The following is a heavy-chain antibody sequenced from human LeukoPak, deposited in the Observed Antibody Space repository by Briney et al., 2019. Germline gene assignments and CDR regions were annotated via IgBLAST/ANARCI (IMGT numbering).Heavy chain of an antibody. V-gene: IGHV1-8*03. CDR1: GYTFTSYD. CDR3: ARDGGDSPYSSGWSGMGY. CDR2: MNPNSGNT. D-gene: IGHD6-19*01. Sequence: ASVKVSCKASGYTFTSYDINWVRQATGQGLEWMGWMNPNSGNTGYAQKFQGRVTITRNTSISTAYMELSSLRSEDTAVYYCARDGGDSPYSSGWSGMGYWGQGTLVTVSS. J-gene: IGHJ4*02.